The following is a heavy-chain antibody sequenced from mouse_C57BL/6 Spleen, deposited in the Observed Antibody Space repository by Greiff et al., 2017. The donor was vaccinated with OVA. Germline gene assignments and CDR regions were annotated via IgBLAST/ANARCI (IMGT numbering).Heavy chain of an antibody. J-gene: IGHJ2*01. D-gene: IGHD4-1*01. Sequence: VQLQQSGAELVKPGASVKLSCTASGFNIKDYYMHWVKQRTEQGLEWIGRIDPEDGETKYAPKFQGKATITADTSSNTAYRQLSSLTSEDTAVYYCARWEYYFDYWGQGTTLTVSS. CDR1: GFNIKDYY. CDR3: ARWEYYFDY. CDR2: IDPEDGET. V-gene: IGHV14-2*01.